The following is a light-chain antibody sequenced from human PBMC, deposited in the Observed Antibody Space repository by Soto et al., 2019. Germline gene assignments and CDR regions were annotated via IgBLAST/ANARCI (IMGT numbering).Light chain of an antibody. J-gene: IGKJ4*01. Sequence: EIVLTQSPATLSLSPGERATLSCRASQSVSSYLAWYQQKPGQAPRLLIYDASNRAPGIPPRFSGSGSGTDFTRTISSLEPEDFAVYYCQQRSNWPLTFGGGTKVEIK. CDR1: QSVSSY. CDR3: QQRSNWPLT. V-gene: IGKV3-11*01. CDR2: DAS.